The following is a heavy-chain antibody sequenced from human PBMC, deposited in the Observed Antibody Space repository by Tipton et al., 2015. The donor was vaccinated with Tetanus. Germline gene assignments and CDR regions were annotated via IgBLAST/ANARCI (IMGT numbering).Heavy chain of an antibody. J-gene: IGHJ4*02. CDR2: ISYDGSNK. Sequence: RSLRLSCAASGFTFSSYAMHWVRQAPGKGLEWVAVISYDGSNKYYADSVKGRFTISRDNSKNTLYLQMNSLRAEDTAVYYCARDQGYGDYEFDYWGQGTLVTVSS. CDR1: GFTFSSYA. CDR3: ARDQGYGDYEFDY. V-gene: IGHV3-30*04. D-gene: IGHD4-17*01.